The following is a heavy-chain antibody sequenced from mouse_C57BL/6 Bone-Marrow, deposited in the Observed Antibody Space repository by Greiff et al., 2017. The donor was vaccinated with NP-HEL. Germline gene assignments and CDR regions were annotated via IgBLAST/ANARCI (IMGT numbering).Heavy chain of an antibody. CDR3: ARSTVVAWVWYFDV. CDR2: IGPEGGET. V-gene: IGHV14-2*01. CDR1: GFNFKDYY. Sequence: VHVMQSGAELVKPGASVKFSCTASGFNFKDYYMHWVKQTTEQGLEWIASIGPEGGETKYAPKVQGKATITADTSSNTAYLQLSSLTSEDTDVYYCARSTVVAWVWYFDVWGKGTAVTVSS. J-gene: IGHJ1*03. D-gene: IGHD1-1*01.